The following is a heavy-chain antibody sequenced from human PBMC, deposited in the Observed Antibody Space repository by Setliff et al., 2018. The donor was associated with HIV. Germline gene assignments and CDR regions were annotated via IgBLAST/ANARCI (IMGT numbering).Heavy chain of an antibody. D-gene: IGHD3-22*01. Sequence: SETLSLTCSVSGASIRGHYWSWVRQSPGKGLEWIGNIYYSGNTNYNPSFKSRVTISVDTSKNQFSLRVNSVTAADTAVYYCARSLVPSGYYYGRHAFDVWGQGTKVTVSS. CDR1: GASIRGHY. CDR3: ARSLVPSGYYYGRHAFDV. J-gene: IGHJ3*01. V-gene: IGHV4-59*08. CDR2: IYYSGNT.